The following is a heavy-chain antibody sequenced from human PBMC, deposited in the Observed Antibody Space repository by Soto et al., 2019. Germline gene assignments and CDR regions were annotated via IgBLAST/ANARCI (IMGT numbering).Heavy chain of an antibody. Sequence: ASVKVSCKASGYTFTDYYIHWVRQAPGQGLEWMGWVNPNSDGTNYAQKFQGWVTMTRDTSISTVYMELSSLKSDDMAVYYCAREGAATANYGMDVWGQGTTVTVSS. CDR3: AREGAATANYGMDV. CDR2: VNPNSDGT. V-gene: IGHV1-2*04. J-gene: IGHJ6*02. D-gene: IGHD2-15*01. CDR1: GYTFTDYY.